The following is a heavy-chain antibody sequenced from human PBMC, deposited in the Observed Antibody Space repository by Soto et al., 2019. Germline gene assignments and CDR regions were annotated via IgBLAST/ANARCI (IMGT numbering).Heavy chain of an antibody. Sequence: SETLSLTCAVCGGSFSGYYWSWIRQPPGKGLEWIGEINHSGSTNYNPSLKSRVTISVDTSKNQFSLKLSSVTAADTAVYYCARGQGLGYFDYWGQGTLVTVYS. D-gene: IGHD3-10*01. CDR3: ARGQGLGYFDY. CDR2: INHSGST. V-gene: IGHV4-34*01. CDR1: GGSFSGYY. J-gene: IGHJ4*02.